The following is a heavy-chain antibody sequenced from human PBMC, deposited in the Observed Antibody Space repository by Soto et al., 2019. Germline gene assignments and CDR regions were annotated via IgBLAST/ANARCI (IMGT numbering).Heavy chain of an antibody. CDR3: ARGYYYDIDGYPSWYFDY. CDR1: GDSISTYY. Sequence: ETLSLTCTVSGDSISTYYWSWIRQRPGKGLEWIGYIYYTGSTNYNPSLKSRVTISIDTSKNQFSLSLKSVTAADTAVYFCARGYYYDIDGYPSWYFDYWGQGTRVTVSS. V-gene: IGHV4-59*01. J-gene: IGHJ4*02. CDR2: IYYTGST. D-gene: IGHD3-22*01.